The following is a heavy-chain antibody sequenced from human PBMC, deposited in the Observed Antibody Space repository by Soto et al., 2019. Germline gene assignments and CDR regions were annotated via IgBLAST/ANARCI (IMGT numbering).Heavy chain of an antibody. V-gene: IGHV3-33*01. CDR1: GFTFSSYG. D-gene: IGHD6-19*01. CDR3: ARARGIAVAGVSA. J-gene: IGHJ5*02. CDR2: IWYDGSNK. Sequence: QVQLVESGGGVVQPGRSLRLSCAASGFTFSSYGMHWVRQAPGKGLEWVAVIWYDGSNKYYADSVKGRFTISRDNSKKTLYLQMNSLRAEDTAVYYCARARGIAVAGVSAWGQGTLVTVSS.